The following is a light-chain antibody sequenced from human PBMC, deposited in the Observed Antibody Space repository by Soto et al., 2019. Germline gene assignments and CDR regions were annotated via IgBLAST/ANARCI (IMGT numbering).Light chain of an antibody. J-gene: IGLJ3*02. V-gene: IGLV2-14*01. Sequence: QSALTQPASVSGSPGQSITISCTGTSSDVGGYDYVSWYQQHPGKAPKLIIYEVSNRPSGVSNRFSGSKSGNTASLTISGLQAEDEADYYCLAYTNTNTRVFGGGTKLTVL. CDR2: EVS. CDR1: SSDVGGYDY. CDR3: LAYTNTNTRV.